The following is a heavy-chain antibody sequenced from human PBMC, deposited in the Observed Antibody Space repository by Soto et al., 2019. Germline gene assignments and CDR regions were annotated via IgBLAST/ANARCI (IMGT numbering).Heavy chain of an antibody. Sequence: SETLSLTCAVYGGSFSGYYWSWIRQPPGKGLEWIGEINHSGSTNYNPSLKSRVTISVDTSKNQFSLKLSSVTAADTAVYYCARSGPAGGGIVVVVAAPRYFDYWGQGTLVTVSS. J-gene: IGHJ4*02. CDR1: GGSFSGYY. CDR3: ARSGPAGGGIVVVVAAPRYFDY. D-gene: IGHD2-15*01. CDR2: INHSGST. V-gene: IGHV4-34*01.